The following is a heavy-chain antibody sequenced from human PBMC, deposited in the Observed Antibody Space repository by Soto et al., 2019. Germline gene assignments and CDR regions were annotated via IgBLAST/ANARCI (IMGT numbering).Heavy chain of an antibody. D-gene: IGHD6-19*01. J-gene: IGHJ6*03. CDR2: INAGNGNT. CDR1: GYTFTSYA. V-gene: IGHV1-3*01. Sequence: QVQLVQSGAEVKKPGASVKVSCKASGYTFTSYAMHWVRQAPGQRLEWMGWINAGNGNTKYSQKFQGRVTITRDTSASTAYMELSSLRSEDTAVYYCARDPSRGWFQGYYYDYMDVWGKGTTVTVSS. CDR3: ARDPSRGWFQGYYYDYMDV.